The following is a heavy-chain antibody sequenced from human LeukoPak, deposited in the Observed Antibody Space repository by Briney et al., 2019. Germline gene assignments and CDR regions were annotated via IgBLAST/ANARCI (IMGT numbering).Heavy chain of an antibody. V-gene: IGHV4-30-4*01. J-gene: IGHJ4*02. Sequence: SETLSLTCTVSGGSISSGDYYRSWIRQPPGKGLEWIGYIYYSGSTYYNPSLKSRVTISVDTSKNQFSLKLSSVTAADTAVYYCARARRDYVWGSYIGKYYFDYWGQGTLVTVSS. CDR1: GGSISSGDYY. CDR2: IYYSGST. CDR3: ARARRDYVWGSYIGKYYFDY. D-gene: IGHD3-16*01.